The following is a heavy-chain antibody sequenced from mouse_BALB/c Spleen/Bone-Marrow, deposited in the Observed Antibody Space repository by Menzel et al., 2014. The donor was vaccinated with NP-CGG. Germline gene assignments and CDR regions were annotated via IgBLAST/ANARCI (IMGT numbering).Heavy chain of an antibody. CDR1: GYSITSGYS. V-gene: IGHV3-1*02. J-gene: IGHJ2*01. CDR2: IHNSGVT. Sequence: VQLQQSGPDLVKPSQSLSLTCTVTGYSITSGYSWHWIRQFPGNKLEWMAYIHNSGVTNFNPSLKSRISISRDTSKNQFFLQLNSVTTEDTATYYCARLDGSKGFDYWGQGTTLTVSS. CDR3: ARLDGSKGFDY. D-gene: IGHD1-1*01.